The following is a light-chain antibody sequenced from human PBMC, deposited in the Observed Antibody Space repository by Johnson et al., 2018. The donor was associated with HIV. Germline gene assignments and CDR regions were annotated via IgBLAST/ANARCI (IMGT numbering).Light chain of an antibody. CDR2: ENN. CDR3: GAWDSSLSAHLV. J-gene: IGLJ1*01. V-gene: IGLV1-51*02. Sequence: QAVLTQPPSVSAAPGQKITISCSGSSSNIGNNYVSWYQQLPGTAPKLLIYENNKRPSGIPDRFSGSKSGTSATLVITGLQTGDEADYYCGAWDSSLSAHLVFGTGTKVTVL. CDR1: SSNIGNNY.